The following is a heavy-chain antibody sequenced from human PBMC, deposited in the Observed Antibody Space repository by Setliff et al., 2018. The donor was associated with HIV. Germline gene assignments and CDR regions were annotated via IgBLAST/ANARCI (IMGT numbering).Heavy chain of an antibody. D-gene: IGHD5-18*01. J-gene: IGHJ4*02. Sequence: ASVKVSCKASGYSFTGYYVNWVRQAPGQGLELMGRIHPNTGNPTYAQGFTGRFVFSLDTSVSTAYLQISSLKAEDTAVYYCARAREDTALDSYWGQGTLVTVSS. CDR3: ARAREDTALDSY. CDR1: GYSFTGYY. CDR2: IHPNTGNP. V-gene: IGHV7-4-1*02.